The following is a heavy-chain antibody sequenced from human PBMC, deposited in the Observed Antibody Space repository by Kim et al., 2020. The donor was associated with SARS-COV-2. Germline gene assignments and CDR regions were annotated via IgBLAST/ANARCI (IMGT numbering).Heavy chain of an antibody. CDR1: GYSISSGYY. Sequence: SETLSLTCTVSGYSISSGYYWGWIRQPPGKGLEWIGSIYHSGSTYYNPSLKSRVTISVDTSKNQFSLKLSSVTAADTAVYYCARGHRGGYRYFDYWGQGTLVTVSS. J-gene: IGHJ4*02. CDR3: ARGHRGGYRYFDY. D-gene: IGHD3-16*02. CDR2: IYHSGST. V-gene: IGHV4-38-2*02.